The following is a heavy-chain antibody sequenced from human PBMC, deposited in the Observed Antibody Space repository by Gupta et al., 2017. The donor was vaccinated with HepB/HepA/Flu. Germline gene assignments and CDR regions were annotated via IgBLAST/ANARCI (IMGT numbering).Heavy chain of an antibody. D-gene: IGHD4-23*01. Sequence: EVQLVESGGGLVQPGGSLRLSCAASGFTVSSNYMSWVRQAPGKGLEWVSVIYSGGSTYYADSVKGRFTISRDNSKNTLYLQMNSLRAEDTAVYYCARDLTVVTQGVYWGQGTLVTVSS. V-gene: IGHV3-66*01. J-gene: IGHJ4*02. CDR1: GFTVSSNY. CDR3: ARDLTVVTQGVY. CDR2: IYSGGST.